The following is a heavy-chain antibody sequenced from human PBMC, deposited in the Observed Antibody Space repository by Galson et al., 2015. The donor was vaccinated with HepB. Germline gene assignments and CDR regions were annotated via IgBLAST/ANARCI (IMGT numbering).Heavy chain of an antibody. CDR2: INPNTGSS. CDR1: GYTFTNYY. J-gene: IGHJ4*02. V-gene: IGHV1-46*01. Sequence: SVKVSCKASGYTFTNYYIHWVRQAPGQGLEWMGIINPNTGSSTFAQKFQGRVTMTGDASSNTVYMELSSLRSEDTAVYFCTRESSWDLNYFDYWGQGTLVTVSS. CDR3: TRESSWDLNYFDY. D-gene: IGHD1-26*01.